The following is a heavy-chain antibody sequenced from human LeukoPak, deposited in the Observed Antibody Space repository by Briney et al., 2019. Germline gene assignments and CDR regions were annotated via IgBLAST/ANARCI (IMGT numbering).Heavy chain of an antibody. CDR1: GLTLRNYA. CDR3: ARGVQGGVNDY. CDR2: INNNGGST. D-gene: IGHD3-10*01. J-gene: IGHJ4*02. Sequence: PAGGSLRLSCSASGLTLRNYAMHWVRQAPGKGLEYVSAINNNGGSTYYADSVKGRFTISRDNAKNSLYLQMSSLRAEDTAVYYCARGVQGGVNDYWGQGTLVTVSS. V-gene: IGHV3-64*04.